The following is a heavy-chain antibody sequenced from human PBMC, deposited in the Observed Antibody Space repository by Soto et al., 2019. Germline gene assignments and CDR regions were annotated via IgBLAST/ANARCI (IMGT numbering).Heavy chain of an antibody. Sequence: GASVKVSCKASGYTFTSYAMHWVRQAPGQRLEWMGWINAGNGNTKYSQKFQGRVTITRDTSASTAYMELSSLRSEDTAVYYCARILRTGHAYYFDYWGQGTLVTVSS. V-gene: IGHV1-3*01. CDR2: INAGNGNT. CDR3: ARILRTGHAYYFDY. J-gene: IGHJ4*02. D-gene: IGHD1-1*01. CDR1: GYTFTSYA.